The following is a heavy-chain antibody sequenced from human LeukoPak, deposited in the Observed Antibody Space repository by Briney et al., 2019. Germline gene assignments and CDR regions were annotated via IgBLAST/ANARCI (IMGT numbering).Heavy chain of an antibody. J-gene: IGHJ6*03. V-gene: IGHV4-34*01. CDR3: ARASEDYYYYYMDV. Sequence: PSETLSLTCAVYGGSFSGYYWSWIRQPPGKGLEWIGEINHSGSTNYNPSLESRVTISVDTSKKQFSLKLSSVTAADTAVYYCARASEDYYYYYMDVWGKGTTVTISS. CDR2: INHSGST. CDR1: GGSFSGYY. D-gene: IGHD1-14*01.